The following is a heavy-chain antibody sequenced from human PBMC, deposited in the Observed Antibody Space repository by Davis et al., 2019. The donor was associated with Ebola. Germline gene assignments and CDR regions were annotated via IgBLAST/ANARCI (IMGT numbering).Heavy chain of an antibody. Sequence: SETLSLTCAVYGGSFSGYCWSWIRQPPGKGLEWIGEINHSGSTNYNPSLKSRVTISVDTSKNQFSLKLSSVTAADTAVYYCARVKYQLLLVTWPWGQGTLVTVSS. CDR1: GGSFSGYC. CDR3: ARVKYQLLLVTWP. J-gene: IGHJ5*02. V-gene: IGHV4-34*01. D-gene: IGHD2-2*01. CDR2: INHSGST.